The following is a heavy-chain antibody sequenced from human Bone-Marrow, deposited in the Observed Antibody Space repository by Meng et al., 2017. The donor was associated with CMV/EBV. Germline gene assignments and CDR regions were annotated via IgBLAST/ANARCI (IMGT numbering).Heavy chain of an antibody. Sequence: GESLKISCAASGFTFSSYGMHWVRQAPGKGLEWVAFIRYDGSNKYYADSVKGRFTISRDNSKNTLYLQMNSLRAEDTAVYYCAREDASAFDIWGQGTMVTVSS. J-gene: IGHJ3*02. CDR2: IRYDGSNK. V-gene: IGHV3-30*02. CDR3: AREDASAFDI. CDR1: GFTFSSYG. D-gene: IGHD2-2*01.